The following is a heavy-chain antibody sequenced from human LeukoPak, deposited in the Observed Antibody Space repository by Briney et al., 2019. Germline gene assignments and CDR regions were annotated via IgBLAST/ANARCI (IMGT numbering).Heavy chain of an antibody. CDR3: VREEEMERLDP. Sequence: GGSLRLSCAASGFTFSSYEMNWVRQAPGKGLEWISYISGSGGGTYYADSVKGRFTISRDNAKSSLLLQMNSLRAEDTAVYHCVREEEMERLDPWGQGTLVTVSS. CDR2: ISGSGGGT. CDR1: GFTFSSYE. V-gene: IGHV3-48*03. J-gene: IGHJ5*02. D-gene: IGHD1-1*01.